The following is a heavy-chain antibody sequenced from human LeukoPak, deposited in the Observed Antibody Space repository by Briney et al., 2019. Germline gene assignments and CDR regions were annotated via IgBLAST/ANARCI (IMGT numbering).Heavy chain of an antibody. D-gene: IGHD3-10*01. CDR1: GYTFSSYG. J-gene: IGHJ5*02. Sequence: ASVKVSCKASGYTFSSYGISWVRQAPGQGLEWMGWISGYTGNTNYAQNLQGRVTMTIDTSTSTAYMELRSLRSDDTALYYCARSSWFGGRSEWRWFDPWGQGTLVTVSS. V-gene: IGHV1-18*01. CDR3: ARSSWFGGRSEWRWFDP. CDR2: ISGYTGNT.